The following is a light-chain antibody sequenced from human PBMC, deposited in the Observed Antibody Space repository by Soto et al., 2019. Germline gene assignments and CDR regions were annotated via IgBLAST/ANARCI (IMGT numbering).Light chain of an antibody. CDR3: QQNNKWPPVT. CDR2: GAS. Sequence: EVVMTQSSATVSVFPGEGVTLSCRASQTISTDLAWYQQKPGQAPRLLIYGASTRATGVPDRFSGGGSGTEFTLTISSLQSEDFAFYYCQQNNKWPPVTFGGGTKV. CDR1: QTISTD. V-gene: IGKV3-15*01. J-gene: IGKJ4*01.